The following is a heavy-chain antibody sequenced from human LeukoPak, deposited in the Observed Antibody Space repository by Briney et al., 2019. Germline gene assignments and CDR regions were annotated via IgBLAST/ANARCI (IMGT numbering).Heavy chain of an antibody. CDR2: IYHSGHT. D-gene: IGHD4-4*01. J-gene: IGHJ5*02. CDR3: ARHPFQYPFDH. V-gene: IGHV4-59*08. Sequence: SETLSLTCTVSGASVSSDYWSWIRQSPGKGLEWIGYIYHSGHTMSNPSLKSRVSLPLDTSNNQFSLKLSSVTAADTAVYYCARHPFQYPFDHWGQGTVVSVSS. CDR1: GASVSSDY.